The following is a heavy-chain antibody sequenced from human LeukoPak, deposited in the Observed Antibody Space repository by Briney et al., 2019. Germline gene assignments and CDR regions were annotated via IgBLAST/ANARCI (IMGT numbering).Heavy chain of an antibody. CDR3: ARHFAFSYYYMDV. V-gene: IGHV4-59*08. CDR1: GGSISRYY. CDR2: IYYSGST. J-gene: IGHJ6*03. Sequence: SETLSLTCTVFGGSISRYYWNWIRQPPGKGLEWIGYIYYSGSTNYNPSLKSRVTISVDTSKNQFSLKLSSVTAADTAVYYCARHFAFSYYYMDVWGKGTTVTVSS.